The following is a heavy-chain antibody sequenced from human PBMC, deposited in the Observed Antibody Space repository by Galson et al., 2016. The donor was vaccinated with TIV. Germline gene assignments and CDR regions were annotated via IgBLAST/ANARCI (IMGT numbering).Heavy chain of an antibody. CDR3: ARDIPCGGTCYFFDD. CDR2: ILPTSGTT. J-gene: IGHJ4*02. V-gene: IGHV1-69*05. D-gene: IGHD3-16*01. Sequence: SVKVSCKASGGTFRNDPINWVRQAPGQGLEWMGGILPTSGTTNYAQRSQGRVSITTDESTSTVYMELSSLTSDDTAVYYCARDIPCGGTCYFFDDWGQGTLVAVSS. CDR1: GGTFRNDP.